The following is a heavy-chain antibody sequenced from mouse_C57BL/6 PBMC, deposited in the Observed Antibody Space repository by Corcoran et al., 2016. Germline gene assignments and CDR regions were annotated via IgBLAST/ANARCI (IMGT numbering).Heavy chain of an antibody. CDR2: IYPRSGNT. CDR1: GYTFTSYG. Sequence: QVQLQQSGAELARPGASVKLSCKASGYTFTSYGISWVKQRTGQGLEWIGEIYPRSGNTYYNEKFKGKATLTADKSSSTVYMELSRLTSEDSAVYFCARHEDGYSFAYWGQGTLVTVSA. J-gene: IGHJ3*01. D-gene: IGHD2-3*01. CDR3: ARHEDGYSFAY. V-gene: IGHV1-81*01.